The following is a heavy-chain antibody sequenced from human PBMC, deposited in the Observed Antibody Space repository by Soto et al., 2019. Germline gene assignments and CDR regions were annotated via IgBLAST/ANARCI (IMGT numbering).Heavy chain of an antibody. CDR3: ARGIIAAAKPYFDY. CDR2: ISSSGSTI. J-gene: IGHJ4*02. V-gene: IGHV3-48*03. CDR1: GFTFISYE. Sequence: WGSLRLSCAASGFTFISYEMNFFRQAPGKGLEWVSYISSSGSTIYYADSVKGRFTISRDNAKNSLYPQMNSLRAEDTAVYYCARGIIAAAKPYFDYWGQGTLVTVSS. D-gene: IGHD6-13*01.